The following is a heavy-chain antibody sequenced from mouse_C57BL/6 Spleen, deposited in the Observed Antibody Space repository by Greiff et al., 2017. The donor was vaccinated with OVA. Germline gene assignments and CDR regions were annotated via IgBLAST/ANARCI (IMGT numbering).Heavy chain of an antibody. V-gene: IGHV1-63*01. Sequence: VQLQQSGAELVRPGTSVKMSCKASGYTFTNYWIGWAKQRPGHGLEWIGDIYPGGGYTNYNEKFKGKATLTADKSSSTAYMQFSSLTSEDSAIYYCARGGLYGSSYYFDYWGQGTTLTVSS. CDR2: IYPGGGYT. CDR1: GYTFTNYW. J-gene: IGHJ2*01. D-gene: IGHD1-1*01. CDR3: ARGGLYGSSYYFDY.